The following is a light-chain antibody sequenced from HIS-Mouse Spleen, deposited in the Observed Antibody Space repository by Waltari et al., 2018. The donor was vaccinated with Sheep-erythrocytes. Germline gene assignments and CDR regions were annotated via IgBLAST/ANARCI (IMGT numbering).Light chain of an antibody. J-gene: IGLJ2*01. CDR1: NSGDNE. CDR3: QTWDSSVV. CDR2: QDS. V-gene: IGLV3-1*01. Sequence: SYELTQLLPVYVSPGQLASTTCSGANSGDNEACWYQQKPGQSPVLVIYQDSKRPSGSPERFSGSNSGNTATLTISGTQAMDEADYYWQTWDSSVVCGGGTKLTVL.